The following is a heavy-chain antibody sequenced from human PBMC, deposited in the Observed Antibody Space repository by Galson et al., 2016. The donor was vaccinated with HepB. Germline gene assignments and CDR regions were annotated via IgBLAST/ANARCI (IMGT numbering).Heavy chain of an antibody. V-gene: IGHV3-53*01. CDR3: ARDGGVKSGGDY. CDR2: IYSNGVT. J-gene: IGHJ4*02. Sequence: SLRLSCAASGFSVSHNYMRWVRQAPGKGLEWVALIYSNGVTDYADSVRGRFTISRDNSKNTLFLRMNSLRAEDTAVYYCARDGGVKSGGDYWGQGTLVAVSS. D-gene: IGHD2-8*02. CDR1: GFSVSHNY.